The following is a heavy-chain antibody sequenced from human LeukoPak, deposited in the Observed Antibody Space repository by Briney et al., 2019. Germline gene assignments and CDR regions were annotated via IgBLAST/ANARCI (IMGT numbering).Heavy chain of an antibody. D-gene: IGHD5-18*01. CDR2: ISWNSVTI. Sequence: PGGSLRLSCAASGFTFDNYVMHWVRQTPGKGLEWVSGISWNSVTIGYADSVKGRFTTSRDNAKSSLYLQMNSLRGEDTALYYCAKGGYSPNYYGMDVWGQGTTVTVSS. CDR3: AKGGYSPNYYGMDV. V-gene: IGHV3-9*01. CDR1: GFTFDNYV. J-gene: IGHJ6*02.